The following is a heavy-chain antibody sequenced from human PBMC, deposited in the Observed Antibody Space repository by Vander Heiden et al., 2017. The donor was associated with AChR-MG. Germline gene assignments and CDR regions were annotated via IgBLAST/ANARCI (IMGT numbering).Heavy chain of an antibody. V-gene: IGHV3-13*01. J-gene: IGHJ6*02. CDR2: IGTAGDT. CDR3: ARGRRYYYDSSYYSMDV. D-gene: IGHD3-22*01. Sequence: EVQLVESGGGLVPPGGSLRLSCAASGFTSSSYDMHWVRQATGKGLEWVSAIGTAGDTYYPGSVKGRFTISRENAKNSLYLQMNSLRAGDTAVYYCARGRRYYYDSSYYSMDVWGQGTTVTVSS. CDR1: GFTSSSYD.